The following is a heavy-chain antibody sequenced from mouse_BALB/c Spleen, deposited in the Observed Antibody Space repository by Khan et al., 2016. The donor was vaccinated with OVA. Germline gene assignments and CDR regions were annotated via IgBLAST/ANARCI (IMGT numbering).Heavy chain of an antibody. CDR1: GYSFTLYY. CDR2: VNPNTGGS. J-gene: IGHJ3*01. V-gene: IGHV1-26*01. D-gene: IGHD2-14*01. CDR3: ARGYDFFAY. Sequence: VQLQQSGPDLVKPGASVKISCKASGYSFTLYYMTWVKQSHGKSLEWIGRVNPNTGGSDSNQEFKGKAILTVDKSSNTAYMELHSLTSEDSAVYYCARGYDFFAYWGQGTLVTGSA.